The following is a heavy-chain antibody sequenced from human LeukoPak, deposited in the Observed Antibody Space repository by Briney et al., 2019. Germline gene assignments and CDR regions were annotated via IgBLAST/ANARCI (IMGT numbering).Heavy chain of an antibody. Sequence: PSETLSLTCTVSGGSISSYYWSWIRQPPGKGLEWIGCIYYSGSTNYNPSLKSRVTISVDTSKNQFSLKLSSVTAADTAVYYCARHMRPCCSGGSCYSLDYWGQGTLVTVSS. V-gene: IGHV4-59*08. CDR3: ARHMRPCCSGGSCYSLDY. J-gene: IGHJ4*02. CDR2: IYYSGST. CDR1: GGSISSYY. D-gene: IGHD2-15*01.